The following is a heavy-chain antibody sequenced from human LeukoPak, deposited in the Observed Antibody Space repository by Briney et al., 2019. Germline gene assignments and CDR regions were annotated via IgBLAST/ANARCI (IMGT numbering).Heavy chain of an antibody. V-gene: IGHV4-59*01. CDR2: IYYSGST. CDR3: ARQQLVDYYYYYALDV. D-gene: IGHD6-6*01. CDR1: GGSISSYY. Sequence: PSETLSLTCAVSGGSISSYYWSWIRQPPGKGLEWIGYIYYSGSTNYNPSLKSRVTISVDTSKNQFSLRLSSVTAAATAVYYCARQQLVDYYYYYALDVWGQGTTVTVSS. J-gene: IGHJ6*02.